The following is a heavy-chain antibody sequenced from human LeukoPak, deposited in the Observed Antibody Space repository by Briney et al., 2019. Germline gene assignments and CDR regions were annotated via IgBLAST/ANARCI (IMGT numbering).Heavy chain of an antibody. D-gene: IGHD2-2*02. J-gene: IGHJ4*02. CDR2: IIPILGIA. V-gene: IGHV1-69*02. CDR1: GGTFSSYT. Sequence: SVKVSCKASGGTFSSYTISWVRQAPGQGLEWMGRIIPILGIANCAQKFQGRVTITADKSTSTAYMELSSLRSEDTAVYYCARVRYCSSTSCYTFDYWGQGTLVTVSS. CDR3: ARVRYCSSTSCYTFDY.